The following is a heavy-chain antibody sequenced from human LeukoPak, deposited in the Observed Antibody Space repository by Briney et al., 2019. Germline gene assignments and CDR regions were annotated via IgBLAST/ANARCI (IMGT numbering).Heavy chain of an antibody. CDR2: IYYSGST. CDR3: ARAGYSSSPLD. J-gene: IGHJ4*02. D-gene: IGHD6-13*01. V-gene: IGHV4-59*01. CDR1: GGSISSYY. Sequence: SETLSLTCTVSGGSISSYYWSWIRQPPGKGLEWIGYIYYSGSTNYNPSLKSRVTISVDTSKNQFSLKLSSVTAADTAVYYCARAGYSSSPLDWGQGTLVTVSS.